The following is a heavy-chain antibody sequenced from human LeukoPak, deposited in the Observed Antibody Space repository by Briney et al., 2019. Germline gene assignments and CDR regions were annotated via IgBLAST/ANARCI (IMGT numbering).Heavy chain of an antibody. CDR3: ARDSSGYYGVSDAFDI. CDR2: INTNTGNP. J-gene: IGHJ3*02. CDR1: GYTFTSYA. D-gene: IGHD3-22*01. V-gene: IGHV7-4-1*02. Sequence: ASVKVSCKASGYTFTSYAVNWVRQAPGQGLEWMGWINTNTGNPTYAQGFTGRFVFSLDTSVSTAYLQISSLKAEDTAVYYCARDSSGYYGVSDAFDIWGQGTMVTVSS.